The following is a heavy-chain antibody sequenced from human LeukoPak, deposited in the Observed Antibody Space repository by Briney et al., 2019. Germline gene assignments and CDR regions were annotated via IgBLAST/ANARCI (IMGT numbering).Heavy chain of an antibody. Sequence: TGGSLRLSCAASGFTFSSSAMSWVRQAPGKGLEWVSGITGSGGNRYYADSVKGRFTISRDNSKNTLYLQMNSLRAEDTAVYYCAKDDNYIRFLSWGQGTLVTVSS. V-gene: IGHV3-23*01. CDR1: GFTFSSSA. CDR3: AKDDNYIRFLS. J-gene: IGHJ5*02. CDR2: ITGSGGNR. D-gene: IGHD3-16*01.